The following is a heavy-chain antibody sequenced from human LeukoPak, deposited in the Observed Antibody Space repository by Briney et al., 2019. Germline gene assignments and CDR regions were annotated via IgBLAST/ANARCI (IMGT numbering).Heavy chain of an antibody. CDR3: AKDADSYFATDPFDI. Sequence: PGGSLRLSCSASGFNLTNYAIHWVRQAPGKGLEWVTLISYSGDNKYYADSVKGRFTFSRDKSKNTLYLQMNSLRAEDTALYYCAKDADSYFATDPFDIWGPGTLVTVSS. CDR2: ISYSGDNK. V-gene: IGHV3-30*04. J-gene: IGHJ3*02. D-gene: IGHD2/OR15-2a*01. CDR1: GFNLTNYA.